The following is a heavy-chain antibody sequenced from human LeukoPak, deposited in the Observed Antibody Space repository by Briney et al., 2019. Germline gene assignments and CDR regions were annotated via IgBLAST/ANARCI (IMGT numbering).Heavy chain of an antibody. CDR1: GYTFTSYG. CDR3: AXEALGPLDIVXTPLDY. Sequence: ASVKVSCKASGYTFTSYGISWVRQAPGQGLEWMGWISVYNGNTNYAQKLQGRVTMTTDTSTSTAYMELRSLRSDDTAVYYCAXEALGPLDIVXTPLDYWGQGTLVTVSS. D-gene: IGHD5-12*01. CDR2: ISVYNGNT. V-gene: IGHV1-18*01. J-gene: IGHJ4*02.